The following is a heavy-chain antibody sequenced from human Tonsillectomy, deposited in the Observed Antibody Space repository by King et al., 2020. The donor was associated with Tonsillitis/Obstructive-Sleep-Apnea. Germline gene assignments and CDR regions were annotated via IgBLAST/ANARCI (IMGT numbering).Heavy chain of an antibody. CDR3: ARDYSNYALYYYYYMDV. CDR1: GGSITNSNYY. CDR2: IYYTGST. J-gene: IGHJ6*03. Sequence: QLQESGPGLVRPSETLSLTCTLSGGSITNSNYYWGWIRQPPGKGLEWIGSIYYTGSTYYNPSLKSRVTISVDTSKNQFSLKLSSVTAADTAVYYCARDYSNYALYYYYYMDVWGKGTTVTVSS. V-gene: IGHV4-39*01. D-gene: IGHD4-11*01.